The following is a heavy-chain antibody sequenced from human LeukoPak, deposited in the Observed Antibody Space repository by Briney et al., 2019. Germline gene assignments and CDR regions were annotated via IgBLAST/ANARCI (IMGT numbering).Heavy chain of an antibody. Sequence: PGGSLRLSCAASGFTFSSYWMTWVRQAPGKGLEWVANINQDGSDKYYVGSVKGRFTISRDNAKNSLYLQMNSLRVEDTAVYYCARDRSLGCDHWGQGTLVIVSS. CDR2: INQDGSDK. J-gene: IGHJ4*02. D-gene: IGHD1-26*01. CDR1: GFTFSSYW. V-gene: IGHV3-7*03. CDR3: ARDRSLGCDH.